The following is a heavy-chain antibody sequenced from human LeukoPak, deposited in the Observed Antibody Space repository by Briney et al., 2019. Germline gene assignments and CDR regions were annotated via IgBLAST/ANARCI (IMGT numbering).Heavy chain of an antibody. J-gene: IGHJ4*02. V-gene: IGHV3-21*01. CDR1: GFTFNSYS. Sequence: GGSLRLSCAASGFTFNSYSMNWVRQAPGKGLEWVSSISSSSSSIYYADSVKGRFTISRDNVKNSLYLQMNSLRAEDTAVYYCARASGDIVETATMGSYWGQGTLVTVSS. D-gene: IGHD5-18*01. CDR3: ARASGDIVETATMGSY. CDR2: ISSSSSSI.